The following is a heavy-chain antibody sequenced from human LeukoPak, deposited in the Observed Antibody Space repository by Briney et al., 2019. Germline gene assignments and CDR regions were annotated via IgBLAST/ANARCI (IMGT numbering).Heavy chain of an antibody. CDR3: ARAPVRIAVDGYGMDV. D-gene: IGHD6-19*01. V-gene: IGHV4-4*07. J-gene: IGHJ6*02. CDR1: GGSISSYY. Sequence: PSETLSLTCTVSGGSISSYYWSWIRQPAGKGLEWIGRIYTSGSTNYNPSLKSRVTMSVDTSKNQFSLKLSSVTAADTAVYYCARAPVRIAVDGYGMDVWGQGTTVTVSS. CDR2: IYTSGST.